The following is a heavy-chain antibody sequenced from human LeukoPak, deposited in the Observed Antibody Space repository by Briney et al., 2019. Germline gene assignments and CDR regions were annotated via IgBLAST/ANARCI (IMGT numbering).Heavy chain of an antibody. CDR3: ARGYCSGGSCHGVDP. CDR1: GFTFSSYS. Sequence: GGSLRLSCAAPGFTFSSYSMNWVRQAPGKGLEWVSSISSSSSYIYYADSVKGRFTISRDNAKNSLYLQMNSLRAEDTAVYYCARGYCSGGSCHGVDPWGQGTLVTVSS. D-gene: IGHD2-15*01. J-gene: IGHJ5*02. V-gene: IGHV3-21*01. CDR2: ISSSSSYI.